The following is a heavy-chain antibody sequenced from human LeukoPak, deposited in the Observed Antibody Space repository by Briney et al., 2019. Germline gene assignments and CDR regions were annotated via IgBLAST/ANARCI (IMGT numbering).Heavy chain of an antibody. Sequence: GASVKVSCKASGYTFTSYYMHWVRQAPGQGLEWMGIINPSGGSTSYAQKFQGRVTMTRDTSTSTVYMELSSLRSEDTAVYYCARDGGGGSYRNDAFDIWGQGTMVTVSS. D-gene: IGHD1-26*01. CDR3: ARDGGGGSYRNDAFDI. V-gene: IGHV1-46*01. J-gene: IGHJ3*02. CDR1: GYTFTSYY. CDR2: INPSGGST.